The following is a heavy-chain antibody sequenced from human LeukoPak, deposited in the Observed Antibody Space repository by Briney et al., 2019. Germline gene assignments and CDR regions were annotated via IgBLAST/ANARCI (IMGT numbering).Heavy chain of an antibody. D-gene: IGHD1-26*01. CDR3: AKDPLGGGSSLINWFDS. Sequence: GGSLRLSCAASGFTFSNDDLNWVRQAPGKGLEWVAGISGDGRRTYYEGSVKGRFTISRDNSKDTLSLQMNSLRAEDTAVYYCAKDPLGGGSSLINWFDSWGQGVWVTVSS. J-gene: IGHJ5*01. V-gene: IGHV3-23*01. CDR1: GFTFSNDD. CDR2: ISGDGRRT.